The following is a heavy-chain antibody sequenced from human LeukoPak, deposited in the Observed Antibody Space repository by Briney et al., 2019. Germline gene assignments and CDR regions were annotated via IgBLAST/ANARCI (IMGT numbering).Heavy chain of an antibody. CDR3: ARDGSGAHNWFDP. J-gene: IGHJ5*02. CDR2: IYYSGST. Sequence: SETLSLTCTVSGGYISSYYWSWIRQPPGKGLEWIGYIYYSGSTNYNPSLKSRVTISVDTSKNQFSLKLSSVTAADTAVYYCARDGSGAHNWFDPWGQGNLVTVSS. V-gene: IGHV4-59*01. CDR1: GGYISSYY. D-gene: IGHD2-15*01.